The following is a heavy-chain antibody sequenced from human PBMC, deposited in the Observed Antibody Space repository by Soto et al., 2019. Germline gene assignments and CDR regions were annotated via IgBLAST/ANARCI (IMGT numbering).Heavy chain of an antibody. J-gene: IGHJ4*02. V-gene: IGHV1-18*04. CDR2: ISAYNGNT. Sequence: QVQLVQSGAEVKKPGASVKVSCKASGYTFTSYGISWVRQAPGQGLEWLGWISAYNGNTNYAQKLQGRVTMTTDTSTSTDYMQLRSLRSDDTAVYYCSRAPSSSWGDYWGQGTLVTVSS. CDR1: GYTFTSYG. D-gene: IGHD6-13*01. CDR3: SRAPSSSWGDY.